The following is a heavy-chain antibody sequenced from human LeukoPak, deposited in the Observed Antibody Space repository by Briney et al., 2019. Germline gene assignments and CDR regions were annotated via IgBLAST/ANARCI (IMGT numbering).Heavy chain of an antibody. D-gene: IGHD4-17*01. V-gene: IGHV3-48*02. J-gene: IGHJ4*02. CDR2: ISSSSSTI. Sequence: PGGSLRLSCAASGFTFSSYSMNWVRQAPGKGLEWVSYISSSSSTIYYADSVKGRFTISRDNAKNSLYLQMNSLRDGDTAVYYCARVTVYGDYWGQGTLVTVSS. CDR3: ARVTVYGDY. CDR1: GFTFSSYS.